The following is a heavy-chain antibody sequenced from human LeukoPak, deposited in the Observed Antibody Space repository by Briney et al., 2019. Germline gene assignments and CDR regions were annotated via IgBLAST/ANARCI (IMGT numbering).Heavy chain of an antibody. D-gene: IGHD6-6*01. V-gene: IGHV3-53*01. CDR3: AREIAPRGFDY. J-gene: IGHJ4*02. Sequence: GGSLRLSCAASGFTVSSNYMSWVRQAPGKGLEWVSVIYSGGSTYYADSVKGRFTISRDNSKNTLYLQMNSLRAEDTAVYYCAREIAPRGFDYWGQGTLVTVSS. CDR1: GFTVSSNY. CDR2: IYSGGST.